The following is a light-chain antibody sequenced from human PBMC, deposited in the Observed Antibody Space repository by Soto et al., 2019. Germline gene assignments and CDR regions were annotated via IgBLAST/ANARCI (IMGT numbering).Light chain of an antibody. J-gene: IGKJ5*01. Sequence: EIVLKKSPATLSLSPGERATLSCRASQSVSSNLAWYQQKPGQSPRLLFYGASNRATGVPARFSGSGSGTEFTLAISSLQSEDFALYYCQQDHNLPITFGQGTRLEIK. CDR3: QQDHNLPIT. V-gene: IGKV3-15*01. CDR1: QSVSSN. CDR2: GAS.